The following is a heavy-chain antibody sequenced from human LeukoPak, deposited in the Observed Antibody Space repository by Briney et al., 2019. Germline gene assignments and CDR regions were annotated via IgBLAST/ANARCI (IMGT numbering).Heavy chain of an antibody. CDR3: ARDPAYSSSSLDY. Sequence: TSETLSLTCTVSGGSISSGSYYWSWIRQPAGKGLQWIGRIYTSGSTNYNPSLKSRVTISVDTSKNQFSLKLSSVTAADTAVCYCARDPAYSSSSLDYWGQGTLVTVSS. J-gene: IGHJ4*02. V-gene: IGHV4-61*02. D-gene: IGHD6-6*01. CDR2: IYTSGST. CDR1: GGSISSGSYY.